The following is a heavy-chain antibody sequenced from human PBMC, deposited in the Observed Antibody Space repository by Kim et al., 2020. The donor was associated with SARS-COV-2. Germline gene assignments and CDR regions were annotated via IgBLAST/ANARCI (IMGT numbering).Heavy chain of an antibody. D-gene: IGHD5-12*01. Sequence: GGSLRLSCAASGFTFSSYWMHWVRQAPGKGLVWVSRINSDGSSTSYADSVKGRFTISRDNAKNTLYLQMNSLRAEDTAVYYCARVTGGWLQFDYYYGMDVWGQGTTVTVSS. CDR1: GFTFSSYW. CDR3: ARVTGGWLQFDYYYGMDV. V-gene: IGHV3-74*01. J-gene: IGHJ6*02. CDR2: INSDGSST.